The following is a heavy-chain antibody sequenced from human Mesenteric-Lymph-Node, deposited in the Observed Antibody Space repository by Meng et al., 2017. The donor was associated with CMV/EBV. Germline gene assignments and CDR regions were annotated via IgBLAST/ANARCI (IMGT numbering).Heavy chain of an antibody. J-gene: IGHJ4*02. Sequence: ASDYTFIDYYMHWVRQAPGQGLEWMGWINPNTGDTNYAQKFQGRVTMTRDMSINTVYMELTRLRSDDTAVYYCAKDGGSYLDYYFDYWGQGTLVTVSS. CDR2: INPNTGDT. CDR3: AKDGGSYLDYYFDY. D-gene: IGHD1-26*01. CDR1: DYTFIDYY. V-gene: IGHV1-2*02.